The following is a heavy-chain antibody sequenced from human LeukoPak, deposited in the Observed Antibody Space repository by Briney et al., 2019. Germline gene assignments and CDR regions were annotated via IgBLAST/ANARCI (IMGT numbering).Heavy chain of an antibody. CDR1: GFTLSNYW. CDR3: ARSDWFDP. CDR2: IKADGSST. V-gene: IGHV3-74*01. J-gene: IGHJ5*02. Sequence: PGGSLRLSCTASGFTLSNYWMHWVGQAPGKGLVWVSRIKADGSSTSYADSVKGRFTITRDNAKNTLYPQMNSLRAEDTAVYYCARSDWFDPWGQATLVTVSS.